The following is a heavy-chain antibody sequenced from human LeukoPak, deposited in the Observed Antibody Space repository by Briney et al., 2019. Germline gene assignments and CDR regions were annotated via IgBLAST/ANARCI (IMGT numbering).Heavy chain of an antibody. Sequence: SETLSLTCTVSGGSISSYYWSWIRQPARKGLEWIGRIYTSGSTNYNPSLKSRVTMSVDTSKNQFSLKLSSVTAADTAVYYCARGYPHYYDSSGYYDYWGQGTLVTVSS. V-gene: IGHV4-4*07. CDR1: GGSISSYY. D-gene: IGHD3-22*01. CDR2: IYTSGST. CDR3: ARGYPHYYDSSGYYDY. J-gene: IGHJ4*02.